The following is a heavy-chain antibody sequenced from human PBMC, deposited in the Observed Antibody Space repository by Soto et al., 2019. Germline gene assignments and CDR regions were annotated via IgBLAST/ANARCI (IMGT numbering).Heavy chain of an antibody. Sequence: PGGSLRLSCAGSGFNFGDFSINWVRQGPGKGLEWVSYISGKSRSIYYAESVKGRFTISRDNARNTLSLQMNSLTDEDTAVYYCAKEGNGGWTMSDWGQGTLVTVSS. V-gene: IGHV3-48*02. D-gene: IGHD6-19*01. CDR2: ISGKSRSI. CDR3: AKEGNGGWTMSD. J-gene: IGHJ4*02. CDR1: GFNFGDFS.